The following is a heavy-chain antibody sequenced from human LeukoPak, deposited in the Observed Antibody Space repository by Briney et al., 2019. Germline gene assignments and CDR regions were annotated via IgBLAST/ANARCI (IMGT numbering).Heavy chain of an antibody. D-gene: IGHD2-15*01. CDR1: GYTFTAYY. CDR2: INPNSGGT. Sequence: ASVMVSCKASGYTFTAYYMHWVRQAPGQGLEWMGWINPNSGGTNYAQKFQGRVTMTRDTSISTAYMELSRLTSDDTAVYYCARDRYCSGGSCYRWFDPWGQGTLVTVSS. V-gene: IGHV1-2*02. CDR3: ARDRYCSGGSCYRWFDP. J-gene: IGHJ5*02.